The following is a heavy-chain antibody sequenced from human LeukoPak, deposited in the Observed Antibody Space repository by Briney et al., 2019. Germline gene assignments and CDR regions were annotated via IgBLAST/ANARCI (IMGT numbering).Heavy chain of an antibody. V-gene: IGHV3-23*01. D-gene: IGHD4-17*01. CDR3: AKDDGDYRPNPTFDY. Sequence: GGSLRLSCAASGFTFSSYAMSWVRQAPGKGLEWVSAISGSGGTTYYADSVKGGFTISRDNSRNTLYLQMNSLRAEDTAIYYCAKDDGDYRPNPTFDYWGQGTLVTVSS. J-gene: IGHJ4*02. CDR1: GFTFSSYA. CDR2: ISGSGGTT.